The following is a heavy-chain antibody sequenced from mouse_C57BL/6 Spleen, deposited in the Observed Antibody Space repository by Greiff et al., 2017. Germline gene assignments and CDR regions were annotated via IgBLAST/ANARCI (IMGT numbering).Heavy chain of an antibody. CDR1: GYTFTDYY. Sequence: VQLQQSGAELVRPGASVKLSCKASGYTFTDYYINGVKQRPGQGLEWIARIYPGSGNTYYNEKFKGKATLTAEKSSSTAYMQLSSLTSEDSAVYFCARGATVVDFDYWGQGTTLTVSS. D-gene: IGHD1-1*01. V-gene: IGHV1-76*01. CDR2: IYPGSGNT. J-gene: IGHJ2*01. CDR3: ARGATVVDFDY.